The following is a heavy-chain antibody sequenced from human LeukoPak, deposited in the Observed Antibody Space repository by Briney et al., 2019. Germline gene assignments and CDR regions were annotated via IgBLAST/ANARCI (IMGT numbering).Heavy chain of an antibody. J-gene: IGHJ4*02. D-gene: IGHD5-12*01. Sequence: PGGPLRLSCAASGFTFSSYGMHWVRQAPGKGLEWVAFIRYDGSNKYYADSVKGRFTISRDNSKNTLYLQMNSLRAEDTAVYYCAKPLGYSGYVFDYWGQGTLVTASS. CDR2: IRYDGSNK. CDR3: AKPLGYSGYVFDY. CDR1: GFTFSSYG. V-gene: IGHV3-30*02.